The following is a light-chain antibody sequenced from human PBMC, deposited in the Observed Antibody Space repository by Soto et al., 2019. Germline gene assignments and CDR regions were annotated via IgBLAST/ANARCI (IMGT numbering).Light chain of an antibody. CDR3: TSYVGNDIWV. CDR2: EVT. J-gene: IGLJ3*02. CDR1: SSDVGAYKY. V-gene: IGLV2-8*01. Sequence: QSALTQPPSASGSPGQSVTISCTGTSSDVGAYKYVSWYQQYPGKAPKLMIYEVTKRPSGVPDRFSGSKSGNTASLTVSGFQAEDDADYYCTSYVGNDIWVFGGGTKLTVL.